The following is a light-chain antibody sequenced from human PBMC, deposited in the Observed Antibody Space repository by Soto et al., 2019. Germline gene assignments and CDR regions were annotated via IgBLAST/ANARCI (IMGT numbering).Light chain of an antibody. J-gene: IGLJ1*01. CDR1: SSDVGGYDY. CDR2: EVT. V-gene: IGLV2-8*01. CDR3: SSYTGGNPSYV. Sequence: SVLTQPPSASGSPGQSVTVSCTGTSSDVGGYDYVSWYQQHPGKAPKLMIYEVTIRPSGVSDRFSGSKSGNTASLTVSGLQAEDEADYYCSSYTGGNPSYVFGNGTKVTVL.